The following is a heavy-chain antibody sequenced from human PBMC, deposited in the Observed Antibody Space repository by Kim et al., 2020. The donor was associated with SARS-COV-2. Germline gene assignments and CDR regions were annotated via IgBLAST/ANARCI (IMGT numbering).Heavy chain of an antibody. D-gene: IGHD2-15*01. CDR2: T. Sequence: TDYNPPLKSRVTISVATSKTQFSLQLYSVTAADTAVYYCARGDGYSLYFAYWGQGTLVTVSS. V-gene: IGHV4-59*09. CDR3: ARGDGYSLYFAY. J-gene: IGHJ4*02.